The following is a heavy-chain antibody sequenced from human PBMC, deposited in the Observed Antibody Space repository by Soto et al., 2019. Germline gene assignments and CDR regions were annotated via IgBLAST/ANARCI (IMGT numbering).Heavy chain of an antibody. J-gene: IGHJ6*02. Sequence: QVQLVQSGAEVKKPGSSVKVSCKASGGTFSSYAISWVRQAPGQGLEWMGGIIPIVGTANYAQKLQGRVTITADESTSTADMERSSLRSEDTDVYYCAREEDRGPLSYYDSSGNYGMDVWGQGTTVTVSS. CDR1: GGTFSSYA. V-gene: IGHV1-69*12. D-gene: IGHD3-22*01. CDR3: AREEDRGPLSYYDSSGNYGMDV. CDR2: IIPIVGTA.